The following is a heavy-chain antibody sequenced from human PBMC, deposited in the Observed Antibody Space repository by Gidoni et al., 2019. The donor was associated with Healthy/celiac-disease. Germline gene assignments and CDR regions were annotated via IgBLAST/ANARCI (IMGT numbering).Heavy chain of an antibody. J-gene: IGHJ4*01. V-gene: IGHV1-2*02. Sequence: QVHLVQSGAEVKKPGAAVKVSGQTSGYTFTGYYMHGVRQAPGHGLEWMGWSNPNSGGTNYAQNFQGRVTMTRDTSISTAYRALSRLRSDYTAVYYCASGGTTFDYWGHGTLVTVSS. CDR1: GYTFTGYY. D-gene: IGHD1-7*01. CDR2: SNPNSGGT. CDR3: ASGGTTFDY.